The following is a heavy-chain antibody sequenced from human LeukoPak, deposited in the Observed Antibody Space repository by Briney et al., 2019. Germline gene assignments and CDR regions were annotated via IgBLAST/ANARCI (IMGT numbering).Heavy chain of an antibody. V-gene: IGHV4-34*01. CDR2: INRSGST. Sequence: SETLSLTCTVSGGSFSGYYWNWIRQSPGKGLEWIGEINRSGSTNYNPSLKSRVTISIDTSKNQFSLNLSSVTAADTALYYCARDSGTTGEVKFDPWGQGTLVTVSS. CDR1: GGSFSGYY. D-gene: IGHD3-10*01. CDR3: ARDSGTTGEVKFDP. J-gene: IGHJ5*02.